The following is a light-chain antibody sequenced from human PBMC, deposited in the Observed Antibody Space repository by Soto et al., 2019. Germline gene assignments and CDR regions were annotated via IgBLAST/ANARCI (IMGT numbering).Light chain of an antibody. CDR1: QSVSSN. CDR2: GAS. CDR3: QQYNNWPPTWT. Sequence: EIVMTQSPATLSVSPGERATLSCRASQSVSSNLAWYQQKPAQAPRLLIYGASTRATGIPTRFSGRGSGTEFTLTISCLQSEEFAVYYCQQYNNWPPTWTFGQGTKVEIK. V-gene: IGKV3-15*01. J-gene: IGKJ1*01.